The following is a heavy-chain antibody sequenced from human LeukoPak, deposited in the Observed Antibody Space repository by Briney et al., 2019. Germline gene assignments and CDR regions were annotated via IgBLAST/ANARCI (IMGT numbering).Heavy chain of an antibody. V-gene: IGHV4-34*01. CDR2: INHSGST. Sequence: SETLSLTCAVYGGSFSGYYWSWIRQPPGKGLEWIGEINHSGSTNYNPSLKSRVTISVDTSKNQFSLKLSSVTAADTAVYYCARPAPYYYDSSGYSDAEYFQHWGQGTLVTVSS. J-gene: IGHJ1*01. CDR1: GGSFSGYY. D-gene: IGHD3-22*01. CDR3: ARPAPYYYDSSGYSDAEYFQH.